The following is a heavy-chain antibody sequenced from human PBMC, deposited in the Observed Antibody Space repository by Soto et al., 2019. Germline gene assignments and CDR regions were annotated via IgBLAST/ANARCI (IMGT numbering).Heavy chain of an antibody. V-gene: IGHV4-59*01. CDR3: AGGLRRQQGGEWFDP. Sequence: LSLTCTVSGGSISDYYWTWIRQPPWKGLEWIGYIHYRGSANYNPSLNIRVAISVDRSKNQFSLELSSVTAADTAVYYCAGGLRRQQGGEWFDPWGQGTLVTVSS. CDR2: IHYRGSA. CDR1: GGSISDYY. D-gene: IGHD6-13*01. J-gene: IGHJ5*02.